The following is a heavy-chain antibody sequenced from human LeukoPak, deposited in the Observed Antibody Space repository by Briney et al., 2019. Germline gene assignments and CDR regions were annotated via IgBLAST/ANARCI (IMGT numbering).Heavy chain of an antibody. V-gene: IGHV5-51*01. CDR1: GYNFANYW. Sequence: GESLKISCKGSGYNFANYWIGWVRQMPGKGLDRMGIIYPGDSDTRYSPSFLGQVTISADKSIATVYLQWSSLTASDTGMYYCAVSEYHPSGYHSVFFELWGQGTLVIVSS. CDR2: IYPGDSDT. J-gene: IGHJ4*02. CDR3: AVSEYHPSGYHSVFFEL. D-gene: IGHD3-22*01.